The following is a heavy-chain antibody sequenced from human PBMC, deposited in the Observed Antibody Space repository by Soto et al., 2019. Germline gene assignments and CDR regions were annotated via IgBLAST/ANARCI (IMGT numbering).Heavy chain of an antibody. CDR1: GYSISSGSY. V-gene: IGHV4-38-2*02. D-gene: IGHD2-2*01. CDR2: IDHRGST. Sequence: PSETLSLTCAVSGYSISSGSYWGWIRQPPGKGLEWIGSIDHRGSTYRKPSLKSRVTMSVDTSKNHFSLNLRSVSAADTAVYYCAREVVVVPAAPYYGMDVWGQGTTVTVSS. J-gene: IGHJ6*02. CDR3: AREVVVVPAAPYYGMDV.